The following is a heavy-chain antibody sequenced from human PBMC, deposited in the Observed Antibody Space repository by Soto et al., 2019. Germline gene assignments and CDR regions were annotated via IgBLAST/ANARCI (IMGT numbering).Heavy chain of an antibody. CDR3: ARRVGSAPSRAFHI. V-gene: IGHV5-51*01. CDR1: GYSFSTYW. CDR2: IYPADSDT. J-gene: IGHJ3*02. Sequence: GESLRISCKGSGYSFSTYWIGWVRQMPGKGLEWMGIIYPADSDTRYSPSFQGQVTISADKSITNAYLQWSSLKASDTAMYYCARRVGSAPSRAFHICGQATTVTVS. D-gene: IGHD2-15*01.